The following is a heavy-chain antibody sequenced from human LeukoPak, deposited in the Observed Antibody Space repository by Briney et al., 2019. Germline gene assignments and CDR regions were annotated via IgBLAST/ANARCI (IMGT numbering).Heavy chain of an antibody. CDR3: ASHLVDSYGMDV. CDR2: IYYSGST. V-gene: IGHV4-39*01. J-gene: IGHJ6*02. Sequence: SETLSLTCTVSGGSISSSSYYWGWIRQPPGKGLEWIGSIYYSGSTYYNPSLKSRVTISVDTSKNQFSLKLSSVTAADTAVYYCASHLVDSYGMDVWGQGTTVTVSS. CDR1: GGSISSSSYY.